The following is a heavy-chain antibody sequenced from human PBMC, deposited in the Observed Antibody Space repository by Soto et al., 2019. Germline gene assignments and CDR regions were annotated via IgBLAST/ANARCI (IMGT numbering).Heavy chain of an antibody. CDR1: GYSFTSYW. CDR2: IYPGGSDT. V-gene: IGHV5-51*01. D-gene: IGHD1-1*01. J-gene: IGHJ4*02. Sequence: GESLKISCKGSGYSFTSYWIGWVRQMPGKGLEWMGIIYPGGSDTRYSPSFQGQVTISADKSISTAYLQWSSLKASDTAMYYCAAGTISNEYYFDYWGQGTLVTVSS. CDR3: AAGTISNEYYFDY.